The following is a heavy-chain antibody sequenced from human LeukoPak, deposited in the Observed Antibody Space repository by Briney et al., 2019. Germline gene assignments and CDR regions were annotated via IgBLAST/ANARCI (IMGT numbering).Heavy chain of an antibody. J-gene: IGHJ4*02. Sequence: GGSLRLSCAASGFPFSSYAMSWVRQAPGKGLEWVSGISGIGFTTSYADSVKGRFTISRDNSKNSLHLQMNSLRAEDTALYFCARGDSSGWYFDYWGQGTLVTVSS. D-gene: IGHD6-19*01. CDR3: ARGDSSGWYFDY. V-gene: IGHV3-23*01. CDR1: GFPFSSYA. CDR2: ISGIGFTT.